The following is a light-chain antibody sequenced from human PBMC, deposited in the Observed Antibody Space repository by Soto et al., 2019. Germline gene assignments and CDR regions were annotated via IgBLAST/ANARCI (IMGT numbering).Light chain of an antibody. V-gene: IGKV3-15*01. CDR3: QQYNNWPIT. J-gene: IGKJ5*01. Sequence: IVLTHSPDTLSLSSPQGVTLSSSPSKSFSRSYLAWYQQKPGQAPRLLIHGASTRATGIPARFSGSGSGTEFTLTISSLQSEDFAVYYCQQYNNWPITFGQGTRLEIK. CDR2: GAS. CDR1: KSFSRSY.